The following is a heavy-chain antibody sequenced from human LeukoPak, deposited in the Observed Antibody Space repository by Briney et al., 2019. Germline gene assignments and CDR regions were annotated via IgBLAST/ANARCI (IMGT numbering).Heavy chain of an antibody. J-gene: IGHJ5*02. CDR1: GGSISSGSYY. V-gene: IGHV4-39*01. CDR3: ARPGNSSWYNWFDP. D-gene: IGHD6-13*01. CDR2: IYYSGST. Sequence: PSETLSLTCTVSGGSISSGSYYWGWIRQPPGKGLEWIGSIYYSGSTYYNPSLKSRVTISVDTSKNQFSLKLSSVTAADTAVYYCARPGNSSWYNWFDPWGQGTLVTVSS.